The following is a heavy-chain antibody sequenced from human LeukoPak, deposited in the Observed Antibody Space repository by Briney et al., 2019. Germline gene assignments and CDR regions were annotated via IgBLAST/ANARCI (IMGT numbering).Heavy chain of an antibody. Sequence: GGSLRLSCAASGFIFSNYGMHWVRQAPGKGLEWVSSISSSSSYIYYADSVKGRFTISRDNAKNSLYLQMNSLRAEDTAVYYCARALYSSGWYYFDYWGQGTLVTVSS. V-gene: IGHV3-21*01. J-gene: IGHJ4*02. CDR1: GFIFSNYG. CDR3: ARALYSSGWYYFDY. D-gene: IGHD6-19*01. CDR2: ISSSSSYI.